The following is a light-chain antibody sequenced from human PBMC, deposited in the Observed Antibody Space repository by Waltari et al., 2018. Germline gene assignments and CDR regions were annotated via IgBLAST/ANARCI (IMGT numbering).Light chain of an antibody. J-gene: IGKJ1*01. CDR1: QGISSY. Sequence: AIRITQSPSSLPASTVDRVTITCRASQGISSYLAWYQQKPGKAPKLLIYAASTLQNGAPSRFSGSGSGTDFTLTISCLQSEDFATYYCQQYYSYPRTFGQGTKVEIK. V-gene: IGKV1-8*01. CDR2: AAS. CDR3: QQYYSYPRT.